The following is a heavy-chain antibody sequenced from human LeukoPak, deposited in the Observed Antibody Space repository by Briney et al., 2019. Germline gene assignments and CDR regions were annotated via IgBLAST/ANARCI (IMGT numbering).Heavy chain of an antibody. CDR2: INHSGST. CDR1: GGSFSGYY. J-gene: IGHJ4*02. CDR3: ARDGGGWFSLDY. D-gene: IGHD2-21*02. V-gene: IGHV4-34*01. Sequence: SETLSLTCAVYGGSFSGYYWSWIRQPPGKGLEWIGEINHSGSTNYNPSLKSRVTISVDTSKNQFSLKLRSVTAADTAVYYCARDGGGWFSLDYWGQGTLVTVSS.